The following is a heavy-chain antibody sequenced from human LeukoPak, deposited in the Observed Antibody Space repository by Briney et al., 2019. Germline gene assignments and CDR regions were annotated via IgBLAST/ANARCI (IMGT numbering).Heavy chain of an antibody. D-gene: IGHD3-10*01. V-gene: IGHV4-39*02. Sequence: SETLSLTCTVSGGSISSSSYYWGWIRQPPGKGLEWIGSIYYSGSTYYTPSLKSRVTVSVDTSKNQFSLRLSSVTAADTAVYYCAREGSGSYDWFDPWGQGTLVTASS. CDR3: AREGSGSYDWFDP. CDR1: GGSISSSSYY. J-gene: IGHJ5*02. CDR2: IYYSGST.